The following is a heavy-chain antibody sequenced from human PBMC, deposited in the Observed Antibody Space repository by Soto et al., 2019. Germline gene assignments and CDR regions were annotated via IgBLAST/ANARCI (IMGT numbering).Heavy chain of an antibody. V-gene: IGHV3-11*01. J-gene: IGHJ6*02. CDR2: ISSSGSTI. D-gene: IGHD6-13*01. CDR3: ARVRGKQQLVPQTYYYYYYGMDV. Sequence: QVQLVESGGGLVKPGGSLGLSCAASGFTFSDYYMSWIRQAPGKGLEWVSYISSSGSTIYYADSVKGRFTISRDNAKNSLYLQMNSLRAEDTAVYYCARVRGKQQLVPQTYYYYYYGMDVWGQGTTVTVSS. CDR1: GFTFSDYY.